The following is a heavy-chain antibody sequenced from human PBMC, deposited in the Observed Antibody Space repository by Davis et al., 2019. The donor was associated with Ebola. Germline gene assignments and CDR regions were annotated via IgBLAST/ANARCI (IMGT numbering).Heavy chain of an antibody. J-gene: IGHJ6*04. D-gene: IGHD3-9*01. CDR3: ARVGYDILTGYYDYYYYYGMDV. CDR1: GFTFSSYS. CDR2: ISSSSSYI. V-gene: IGHV3-21*01. Sequence: PGGSLRLSCAASGFTFSSYSMNWVRQAPGKGLEWVSSISSSSSYIYYADSVKGRFTISRDNAKNSLYLQMNSLRDEDTAVYYCARVGYDILTGYYDYYYYYGMDVWGKGTTVTVSS.